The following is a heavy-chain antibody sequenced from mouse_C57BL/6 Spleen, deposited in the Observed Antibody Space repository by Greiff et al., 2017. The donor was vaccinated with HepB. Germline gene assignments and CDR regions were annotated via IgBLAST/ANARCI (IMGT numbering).Heavy chain of an antibody. J-gene: IGHJ4*01. V-gene: IGHV1-81*01. CDR2: IYPRSGNT. Sequence: VQLQQSGAELARPGASVKLSCKASGYTFTSYGISWVKQRTGQGLEWIGEIYPRSGNTYYNEKFKGKATLIADKSSSTAYMELRSLTSEDSAVYFCEREGFYDGYYVDAMDYWGQGTSVTVSS. CDR1: GYTFTSYG. CDR3: EREGFYDGYYVDAMDY. D-gene: IGHD2-3*01.